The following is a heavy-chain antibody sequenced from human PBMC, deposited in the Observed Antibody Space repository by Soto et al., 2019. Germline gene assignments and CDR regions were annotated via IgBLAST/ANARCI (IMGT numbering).Heavy chain of an antibody. CDR1: GFTFGNFW. V-gene: IGHV3-74*01. Sequence: EVQLVESGGGLVQPGGSLRLSCAASGFTFGNFWMHWVRQAPGKGLVWVSRINSDGSTSYADFVKGRLTISRDNAKNTVYLPMNSLRAEDTAVYYCARGLYREYGHDSWGQGALVTVSS. CDR3: ARGLYREYGHDS. J-gene: IGHJ5*01. D-gene: IGHD3-10*01. CDR2: INSDGST.